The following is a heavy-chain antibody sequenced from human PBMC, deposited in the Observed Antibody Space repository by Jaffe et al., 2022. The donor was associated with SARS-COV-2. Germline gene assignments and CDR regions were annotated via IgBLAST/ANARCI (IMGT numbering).Heavy chain of an antibody. D-gene: IGHD6-19*01. J-gene: IGHJ1*01. CDR3: ATIKAVAGIYFQH. V-gene: IGHV3-11*01. CDR2: ISSSGSSI. CDR1: GFTFSDYY. Sequence: QVQLVESGGGLVKPGGSLRLSCEASGFTFSDYYMSWIRQAPGKGLEWVSYISSSGSSIYYADSVKGRFTISRDNAQNLQYLQMSSLRAEDTAVYYCATIKAVAGIYFQHWGQGTLVTVSS.